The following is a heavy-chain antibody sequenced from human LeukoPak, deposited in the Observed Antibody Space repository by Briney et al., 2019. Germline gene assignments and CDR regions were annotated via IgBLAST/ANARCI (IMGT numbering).Heavy chain of an antibody. D-gene: IGHD2-15*01. V-gene: IGHV4-59*08. Sequence: SETLSLTCTVSGGSISSYYWSWIRQPPGKGLEWIGYIYYGGSTNYNPSLKSRLSISLDTSKNQFSLKLSSVTAADTAVYYCARRPGGLQDWLDPWGQGTLVTVSS. CDR2: IYYGGST. CDR1: GGSISSYY. J-gene: IGHJ5*02. CDR3: ARRPGGLQDWLDP.